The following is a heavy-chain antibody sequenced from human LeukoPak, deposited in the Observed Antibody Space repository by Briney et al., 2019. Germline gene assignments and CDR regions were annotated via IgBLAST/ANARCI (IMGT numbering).Heavy chain of an antibody. J-gene: IGHJ4*02. D-gene: IGHD3-22*01. V-gene: IGHV4-4*07. CDR3: ASHYDSSGYYYFDY. Sequence: SETLSLTCTVSGGSISSYYWSWIRQPAGKGLEWIGHIYTSGSTNYNPSLKSRVTMSVDTSKNQFSLKLSSVTAADTAVYYCASHYDSSGYYYFDYWGQGTLVTVSS. CDR2: IYTSGST. CDR1: GGSISSYY.